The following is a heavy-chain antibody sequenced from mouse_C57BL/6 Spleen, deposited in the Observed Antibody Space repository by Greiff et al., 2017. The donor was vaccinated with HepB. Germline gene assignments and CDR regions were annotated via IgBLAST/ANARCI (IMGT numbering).Heavy chain of an antibody. CDR3: ARLGRRSFGY. CDR2: IDPSDSYT. J-gene: IGHJ2*01. CDR1: GYTFTSYW. Sequence: QVQLQQPGAELVMPGASVKLSCKASGYTFTSYWMHWVKQRPGQGLEWIGEIDPSDSYTNYNQKFKGKSTLTVDKSSSTAYMQLSSLTSEDSAVYYCARLGRRSFGYWGQGTTLTVSS. D-gene: IGHD4-1*01. V-gene: IGHV1-69*01.